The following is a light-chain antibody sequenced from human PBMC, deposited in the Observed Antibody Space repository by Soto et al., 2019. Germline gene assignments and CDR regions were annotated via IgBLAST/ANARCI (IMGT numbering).Light chain of an antibody. CDR3: QQYYSFPGT. CDR2: WAS. Sequence: DIVMTQSPDSLAVSLGERATINCKSSQSVLYSSSNKNYLSWYQQKPGHPPKLLIYWASTRESGVPDRFSGSGSGADFTLTISSLQAEDVAVYYCQQYYSFPGTFGPGTKVDIK. CDR1: QSVLYSSSNKNY. V-gene: IGKV4-1*01. J-gene: IGKJ3*01.